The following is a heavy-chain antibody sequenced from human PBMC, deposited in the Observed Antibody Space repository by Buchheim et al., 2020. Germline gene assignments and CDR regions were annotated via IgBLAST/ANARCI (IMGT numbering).Heavy chain of an antibody. J-gene: IGHJ6*02. CDR3: ARDKFGSGRPSIMDV. CDR1: GYTFTSYY. D-gene: IGHD3-10*01. V-gene: IGHV1-46*01. Sequence: QVQLVQSGAEVKKPGASVKVSCKASGYTFTSYYIHWVRQAPGQGLEWMGIINPSGGSTNYAQKFQGRVTMNRDTSTSTVYMELSSLRSEDTALYYCARDKFGSGRPSIMDVWGQGTT. CDR2: INPSGGST.